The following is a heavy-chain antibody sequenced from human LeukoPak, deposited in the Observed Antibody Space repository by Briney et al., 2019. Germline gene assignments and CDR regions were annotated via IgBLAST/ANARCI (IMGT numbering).Heavy chain of an antibody. CDR2: ISDSGGST. CDR1: GFTFSSYA. J-gene: IGHJ5*02. V-gene: IGHV3-23*01. CDR3: ARGDCSSTSCFVFDP. D-gene: IGHD2-2*01. Sequence: PGGSLRLSCAASGFTFSSYAMSWVRQAPGKGLEWVSAISDSGGSTYYADSVKGRFTISRDNSKNTLYLQMNSLRVEDTAVYYCARGDCSSTSCFVFDPWGQGTLVIVSS.